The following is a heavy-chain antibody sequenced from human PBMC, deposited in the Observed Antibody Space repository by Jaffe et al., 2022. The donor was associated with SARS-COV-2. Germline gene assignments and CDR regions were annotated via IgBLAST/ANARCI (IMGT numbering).Heavy chain of an antibody. Sequence: QLRLQESGPGLVTPSETLSLTCTVSGGSIRIGTYYWGWVRQPPGKGLEWIGGSYHNGITDYNSSLKSRVTISVDTSKNQFSLNLTSVTAADTAVYYCASHYYGLGSEVDYWGQGTLVTVSS. CDR1: GGSIRIGTYY. CDR3: ASHYYGLGSEVDY. D-gene: IGHD3-10*01. CDR2: SYHNGIT. V-gene: IGHV4-39*01. J-gene: IGHJ4*02.